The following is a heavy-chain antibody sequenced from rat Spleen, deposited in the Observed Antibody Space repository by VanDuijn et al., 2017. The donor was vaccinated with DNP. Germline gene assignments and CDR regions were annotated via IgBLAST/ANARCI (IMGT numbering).Heavy chain of an antibody. V-gene: IGHV5-22*01. D-gene: IGHD1-2*01. CDR1: GFTFSDYY. CDR2: ISYDSGYT. CDR3: PRWSSSHWYFDF. Sequence: EVQLVESGGDLVQPGRSLKLSCAASGFTFSDYYMAWVRQAPTKGLEWVAYISYDSGYTYYGDSVKGRFTISRDHAKSTLYLQMNSLISEDMATYYCPRWSSSHWYFDFWGPGTMVTVSS. J-gene: IGHJ1*01.